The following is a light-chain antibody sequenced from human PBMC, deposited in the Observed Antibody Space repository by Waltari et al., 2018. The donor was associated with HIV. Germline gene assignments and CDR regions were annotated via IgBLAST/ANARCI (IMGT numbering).Light chain of an antibody. J-gene: IGLJ1*01. CDR3: SSYAGSNNLGV. CDR1: SSDIGGYNY. Sequence: QSALTQPPSASGSPGPSVTISCTGSSSDIGGYNYVSWYQQRPGKAPRLLIYEVNRRPSGVPDRFSGSKSGNTASLTVSGLQAEDEADYYCSSYAGSNNLGVFGTGTRVSVL. V-gene: IGLV2-8*01. CDR2: EVN.